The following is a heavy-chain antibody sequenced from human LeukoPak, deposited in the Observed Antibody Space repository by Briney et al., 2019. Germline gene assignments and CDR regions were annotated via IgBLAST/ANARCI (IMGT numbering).Heavy chain of an antibody. CDR2: IIWNGGST. CDR1: GFTFADYG. J-gene: IGHJ6*03. CDR3: ARLGYSYAEYYYYMDV. V-gene: IGHV3-20*04. Sequence: TGGSLRLSCAASGFTFADYGMSWVRQAPGKGLEWVSGIIWNGGSTGYADSVKGRFTISRDNAKNSLYLQMNSLRAEDTAFYYCARLGYSYAEYYYYMDVWGKGTTVTVSS. D-gene: IGHD5-18*01.